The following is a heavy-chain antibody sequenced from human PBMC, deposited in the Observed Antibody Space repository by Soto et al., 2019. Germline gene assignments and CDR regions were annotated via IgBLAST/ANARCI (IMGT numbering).Heavy chain of an antibody. Sequence: EVQLVESGGGLVQPGGSLRLSCAASGFTFSTYSMNWVRQAPGKGLEWVAYISSSGSTIYYADSVKGRFTISRDSAQNSLFLQMNSLRAEDTAVYYCARRLSSGRYWDYWGQGTLVTVSS. J-gene: IGHJ4*02. V-gene: IGHV3-48*01. CDR3: ARRLSSGRYWDY. CDR1: GFTFSTYS. D-gene: IGHD6-19*01. CDR2: ISSSGSTI.